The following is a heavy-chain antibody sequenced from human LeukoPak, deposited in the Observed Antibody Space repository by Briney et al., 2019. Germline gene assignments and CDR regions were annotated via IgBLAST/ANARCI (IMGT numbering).Heavy chain of an antibody. CDR1: GFTFSSYA. CDR2: ISGSGGST. Sequence: PGGSECPSCAASGFTFSSYAMSWARQAPGKGLEWVSAISGSGGSTYYADSVKGRFTISRDNSKNTLYLQMNSLRAEDTAVYYCAKDKTVGSFSFDNRGHGTLFTVSS. J-gene: IGHJ4*03. D-gene: IGHD3-10*01. V-gene: IGHV3-23*01. CDR3: AKDKTVGSFSFDN.